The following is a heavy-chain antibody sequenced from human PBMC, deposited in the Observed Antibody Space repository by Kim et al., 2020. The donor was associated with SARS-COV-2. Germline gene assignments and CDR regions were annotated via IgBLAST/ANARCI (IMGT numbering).Heavy chain of an antibody. CDR2: MNPDSGDT. Sequence: ASVKVSCKASGYIFTTFEVNWVRQATGQGLEWMGWMNPDSGDTGYAQKFQGRVTMTRNTSTGTAYLELSSLRSEDTAVYYCARDPGGSCTGGSCYSGWFDPWGQGTRVTVSS. CDR1: GYIFTTFE. CDR3: ARDPGGSCTGGSCYSGWFDP. J-gene: IGHJ5*02. V-gene: IGHV1-8*01. D-gene: IGHD2-15*01.